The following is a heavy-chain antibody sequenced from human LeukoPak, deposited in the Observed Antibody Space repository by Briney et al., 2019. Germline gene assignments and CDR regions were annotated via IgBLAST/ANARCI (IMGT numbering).Heavy chain of an antibody. V-gene: IGHV5-51*01. D-gene: IGHD4-11*01. J-gene: IGHJ6*03. CDR1: GYSFTSYW. CDR2: IYPGDSDT. CDR3: ARHARYSKYYYYMDV. Sequence: GESLKISCKGSGYSFTSYWIGWVRQMPGKGLEWMGIIYPGDSDTRYSPSFQGQVTISADKSISTAYLQWSSLKASDTAMYYCARHARYSKYYYYMDVWGKGTTVTVSS.